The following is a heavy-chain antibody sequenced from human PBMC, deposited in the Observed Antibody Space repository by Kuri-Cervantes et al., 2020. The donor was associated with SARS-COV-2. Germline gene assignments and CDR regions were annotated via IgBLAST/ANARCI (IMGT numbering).Heavy chain of an antibody. Sequence: SFTVSVGSISSSSYYWGWIRQPPGKGVEWIGNIYYSGSTYYNPSLKIPLTISADTSKNPFSLKLRSVTAADTAVYYCASSGYYDFWSGYYFDYWGQGTLVTVSS. J-gene: IGHJ4*02. CDR1: VGSISSSSYY. V-gene: IGHV4-39*01. D-gene: IGHD3-3*01. CDR3: ASSGYYDFWSGYYFDY. CDR2: IYYSGST.